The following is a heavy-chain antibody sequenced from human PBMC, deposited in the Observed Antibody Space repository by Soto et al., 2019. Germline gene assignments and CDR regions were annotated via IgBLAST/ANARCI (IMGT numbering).Heavy chain of an antibody. CDR1: GGTFSSYA. J-gene: IGHJ4*02. D-gene: IGHD3-22*01. Sequence: QVQLVQSGAEVKKPGSSVKVSCKASGGTFSSYAISWVRQAPGQGLEWMGGIIPIFGTANYAQKFQGRVTITADESTSTAYMELSSVRSEDTAVYSCARGVWKYYYDSSGYYPFDYWGQGTLVTVSS. V-gene: IGHV1-69*01. CDR2: IIPIFGTA. CDR3: ARGVWKYYYDSSGYYPFDY.